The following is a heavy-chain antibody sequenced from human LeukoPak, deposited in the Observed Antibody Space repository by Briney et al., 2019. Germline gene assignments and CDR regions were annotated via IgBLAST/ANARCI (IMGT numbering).Heavy chain of an antibody. V-gene: IGHV1-69*06. CDR3: ARDETYYYDSSGYSHDAFDI. D-gene: IGHD3-22*01. CDR1: GGTFSSYA. J-gene: IGHJ3*02. Sequence: SVKVSCKASGGTFSSYAISWVRQAPGQGLEWMGGIIPIFGTANYAQKFQGRVTITADKSTSTVYMELRRLRSEDTAVYYCARDETYYYDSSGYSHDAFDIWGQGTMVTVSS. CDR2: IIPIFGTA.